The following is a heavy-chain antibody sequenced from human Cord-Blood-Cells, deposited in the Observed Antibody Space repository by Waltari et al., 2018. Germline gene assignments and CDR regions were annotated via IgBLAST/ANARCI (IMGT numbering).Heavy chain of an antibody. Sequence: QVQLVQSGAEATKPGSSVKVSCKASGGTFSSHAISWVRQAPGQGLEWMGGIIPIFGTAKYAQKFQGRVTITADKSTSTAYMELSSLRSEDTAVYYCARPPRGDWEGAFDIWGQGTMVTVSS. CDR1: GGTFSSHA. CDR3: ARPPRGDWEGAFDI. D-gene: IGHD1-26*01. CDR2: IIPIFGTA. V-gene: IGHV1-69*06. J-gene: IGHJ3*02.